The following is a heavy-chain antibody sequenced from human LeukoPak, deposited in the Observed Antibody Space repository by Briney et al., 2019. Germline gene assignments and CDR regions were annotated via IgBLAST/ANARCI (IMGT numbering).Heavy chain of an antibody. CDR2: ISRTSSTI. CDR1: GFTFSDYT. D-gene: IGHD3-3*01. V-gene: IGHV3-48*02. Sequence: GGSLRLSCAASGFTFSDYTVNWVRQAPGKGLEWVSYISRTSSTITYADSVKGRFTISRDNAKNSLYLQMNSLRDEDTAVYYCARDLRYAFDIWGQGTMVTVSS. J-gene: IGHJ3*02. CDR3: ARDLRYAFDI.